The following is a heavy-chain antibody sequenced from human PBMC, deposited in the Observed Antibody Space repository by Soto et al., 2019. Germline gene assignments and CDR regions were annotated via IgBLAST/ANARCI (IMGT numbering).Heavy chain of an antibody. J-gene: IGHJ4*02. Sequence: ASVKVSCKASGYTFTSYGISWVRQAPGQGLEWMGWISAYNGNTNYAQKLQGRVNMTTDTSTSTAYMELRSLRSDDTAVYYCAEFMFDGGHPPPPQDYYFDYWGQGTLVTVSS. D-gene: IGHD3-16*01. CDR3: AEFMFDGGHPPPPQDYYFDY. CDR1: GYTFTSYG. V-gene: IGHV1-18*01. CDR2: ISAYNGNT.